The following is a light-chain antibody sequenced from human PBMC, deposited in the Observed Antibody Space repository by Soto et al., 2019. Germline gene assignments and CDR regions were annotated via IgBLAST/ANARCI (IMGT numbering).Light chain of an antibody. CDR3: HQYGSSPLT. CDR2: DAS. Sequence: ENVLTQSPGTLSLSPGERATLSCRASQSVSSNYLAWFQQMPGQAPRLLIYDASRRATGIPDRFSGSGSGIDFTLTINGLEPEDCAVYFCHQYGSSPLTFGPGTKVDI. V-gene: IGKV3-20*01. CDR1: QSVSSNY. J-gene: IGKJ3*01.